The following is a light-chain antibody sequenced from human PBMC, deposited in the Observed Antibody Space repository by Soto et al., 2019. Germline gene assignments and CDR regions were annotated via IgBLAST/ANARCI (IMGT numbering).Light chain of an antibody. Sequence: AIRMTPSPSSLSASIGDIVTITFRASQGISSYLAWYQQKPGKAPDLLIYSASTLQSGVPSRFSGSGSETEFSLTIRALQPEDFATYYCQQLRRYPLTFGGGTKVDIK. J-gene: IGKJ4*01. V-gene: IGKV1-8*01. CDR3: QQLRRYPLT. CDR2: SAS. CDR1: QGISSY.